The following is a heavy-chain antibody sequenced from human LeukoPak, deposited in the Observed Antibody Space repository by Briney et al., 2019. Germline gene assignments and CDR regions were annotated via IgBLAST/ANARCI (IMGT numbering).Heavy chain of an antibody. CDR1: GGSISSHY. V-gene: IGHV4-59*11. Sequence: SETLSLTCTVSGGSISSHYWSWIRQPPGKGLEWIGYIYYSGSTNYNPSLKSRVTISVDTSKNQFSLKLSSVTAADTAVYSSARMVYAPNWFDPWGQGTLVTVSS. J-gene: IGHJ5*02. CDR2: IYYSGST. D-gene: IGHD2-8*01. CDR3: ARMVYAPNWFDP.